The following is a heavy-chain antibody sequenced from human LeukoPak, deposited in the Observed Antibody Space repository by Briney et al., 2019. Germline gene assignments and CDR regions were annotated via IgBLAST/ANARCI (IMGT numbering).Heavy chain of an antibody. Sequence: TSETLSLTCTLSGGSISSYYWSWIRQPPGKGLEWIGYIYYSGSTNYNPSLKSRVTISVDTSKNQFSLKLSSVTAADTAVYYCARNYYDSSGYYPLFDYWGQGTLVTVSS. J-gene: IGHJ4*02. CDR3: ARNYYDSSGYYPLFDY. CDR2: IYYSGST. CDR1: GGSISSYY. D-gene: IGHD3-22*01. V-gene: IGHV4-59*01.